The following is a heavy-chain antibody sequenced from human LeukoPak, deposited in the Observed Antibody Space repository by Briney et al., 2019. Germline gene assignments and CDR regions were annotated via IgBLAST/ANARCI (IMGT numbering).Heavy chain of an antibody. Sequence: SETLSLTCTVSGVSLSSGSYYWSWIRQPPGKGLEWIVYIYNSGSTNYNPSLKSRVSISVDTSKNQFSLKLSSVTAADTAVYYCARQQLVPGRALDIWGQGTMVTVSS. CDR1: GVSLSSGSYY. CDR3: ARQQLVPGRALDI. CDR2: IYNSGST. D-gene: IGHD6-13*01. J-gene: IGHJ3*02. V-gene: IGHV4-61*01.